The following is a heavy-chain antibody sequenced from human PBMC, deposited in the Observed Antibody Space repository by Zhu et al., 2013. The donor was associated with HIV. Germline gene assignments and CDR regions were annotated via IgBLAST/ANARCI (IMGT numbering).Heavy chain of an antibody. V-gene: IGHV1-69*01. D-gene: IGHD3-22*01. CDR1: GGTFRSYS. Sequence: QVQLVQSGAEVKKPGSSVKVSCKTSGGTFRSYSITWVRQAPGQGLEWMGGITPMFGTPNYAQRFQGRVTITADESTSTVYMELSSLRFEDTAVYYCARGVGSSGHYEYDYWGPGTLVIVSS. CDR2: ITPMFGTP. CDR3: ARGVGSSGHYEYDY. J-gene: IGHJ4*02.